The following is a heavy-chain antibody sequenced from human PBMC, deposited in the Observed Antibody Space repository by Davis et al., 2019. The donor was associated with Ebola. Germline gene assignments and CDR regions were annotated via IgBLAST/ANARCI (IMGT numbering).Heavy chain of an antibody. CDR3: ARYGITMFGVPGYYYGMDV. CDR2: ISAYNGNT. J-gene: IGHJ6*04. V-gene: IGHV1-18*01. D-gene: IGHD3-3*01. CDR1: GYTFTSYG. Sequence: AASVKVSCKASGYTFTSYGISWVRQAPGQGLEWMGWISAYNGNTNYAQKLQGRVTMTTDTSTSTAYMELRSLRSDYTAVYYCARYGITMFGVPGYYYGMDVWGKGTPVTVSS.